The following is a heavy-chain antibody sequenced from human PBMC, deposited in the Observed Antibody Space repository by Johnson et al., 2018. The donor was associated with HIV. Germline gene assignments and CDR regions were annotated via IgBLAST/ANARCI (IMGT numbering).Heavy chain of an antibody. CDR1: GFTFSSYA. Sequence: QVQLVESGGGVVQPGRSLRLSCAASGFTFSSYAMHWVRQAPGQGLEWVAVISYDGSNKYYADPVKGRFTISRDNSKNTLYLQMNSLRAEDTAVYYCARPLNNFPSNFDAFDIWGQGTMVTVSS. CDR2: ISYDGSNK. V-gene: IGHV3-30*04. J-gene: IGHJ3*02. D-gene: IGHD4-11*01. CDR3: ARPLNNFPSNFDAFDI.